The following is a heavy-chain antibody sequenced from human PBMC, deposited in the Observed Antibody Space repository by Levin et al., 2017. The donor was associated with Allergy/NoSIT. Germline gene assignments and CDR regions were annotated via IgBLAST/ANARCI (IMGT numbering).Heavy chain of an antibody. CDR3: ARAGSSGRTSDAFDM. CDR2: IHGDDDK. J-gene: IGHJ3*02. CDR1: GFSLSTSEMC. D-gene: IGHD1-26*01. Sequence: SGPTLVKPTQTLTLTCTFSGFSLSTSEMCVSWIRQPPGKALEWLAIIHGDDDKYYSTSLQTRLTVSKDTSKNQVVLTMTNMDPVDTATYYCARAGSSGRTSDAFDMWGQGTMVTVSS. V-gene: IGHV2-70*01.